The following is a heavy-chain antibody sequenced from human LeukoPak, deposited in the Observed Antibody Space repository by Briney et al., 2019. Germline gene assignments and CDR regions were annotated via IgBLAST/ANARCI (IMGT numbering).Heavy chain of an antibody. J-gene: IGHJ4*02. D-gene: IGHD2-15*01. CDR1: GYTFTSYS. Sequence: GSVKVSCKASGYTFTSYSISWVRQAPGQGLEWMGWIGAYNGNTIYEQKFKGRVTMTTDTSTSTGYMELRSLKSEDTAVYYCGRASYCSVGSSYSDCGGQGTLDTLPS. V-gene: IGHV1-18*01. CDR3: GRASYCSVGSSYSDC. CDR2: IGAYNGNT.